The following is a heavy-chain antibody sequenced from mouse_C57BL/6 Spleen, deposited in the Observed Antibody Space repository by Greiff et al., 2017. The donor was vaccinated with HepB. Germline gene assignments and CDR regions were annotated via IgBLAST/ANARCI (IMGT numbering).Heavy chain of an antibody. D-gene: IGHD2-1*01. CDR1: GYTFTSYW. Sequence: QVHVKQPGAELVKPGASVKLSCKASGYTFTSYWMQWVKQRPGQGLEWIGEIDPSDSYTNYNQKFKGKATLTVDTSSSTAYMQLSSLTSEDSAVYYCARGVYGNDWYFDVWGTGTTVTVSS. CDR3: ARGVYGNDWYFDV. CDR2: IDPSDSYT. V-gene: IGHV1-50*01. J-gene: IGHJ1*03.